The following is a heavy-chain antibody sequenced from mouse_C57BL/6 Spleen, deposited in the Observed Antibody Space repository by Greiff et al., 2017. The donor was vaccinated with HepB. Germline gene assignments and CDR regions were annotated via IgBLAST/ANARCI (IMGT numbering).Heavy chain of an antibody. J-gene: IGHJ2*01. V-gene: IGHV1-50*01. CDR1: GYTFTSYW. CDR3: ARSGSNYDSMDY. CDR2: IDPSDSDT. D-gene: IGHD2-5*01. Sequence: QVQLQQPGAELVKPGASVKLSCKASGYTFTSYWMQWVKQRPGQGLEWIGEIDPSDSDTNYNQKFKGKATLTVDTSSSTAYMQRSSLTSEDSAVYYCARSGSNYDSMDYWGQGTTLTVSS.